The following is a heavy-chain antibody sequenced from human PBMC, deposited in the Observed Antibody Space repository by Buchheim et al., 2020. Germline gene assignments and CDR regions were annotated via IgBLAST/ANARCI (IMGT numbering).Heavy chain of an antibody. D-gene: IGHD3-22*01. J-gene: IGHJ4*02. V-gene: IGHV3-48*02. Sequence: EVQLVESGGDLVQPGGSLRLSCTASEFTFSDYSMNWVRQAPGKGLEWVSYISSSTHKIYYADSVKGRFTISRDNAKNSLYLQMNSLRDEDTAVYYCARGHYFDSSGYGGFDYWGQGTL. CDR1: EFTFSDYS. CDR2: ISSSTHKI. CDR3: ARGHYFDSSGYGGFDY.